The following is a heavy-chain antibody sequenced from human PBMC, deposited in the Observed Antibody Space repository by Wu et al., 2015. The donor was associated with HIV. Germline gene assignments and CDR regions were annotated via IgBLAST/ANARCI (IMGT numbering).Heavy chain of an antibody. CDR1: GGTFSSYA. CDR2: IIPIFGTA. J-gene: IGHJ3*02. V-gene: IGHV1-69*05. D-gene: IGHD4-23*01. CDR3: ARWQGEKQGSSYGGNEGAFDI. Sequence: QVQLVQSGAEVKKPGSSVKVSCKASGGTFSSYAISWVRQAPGQGLEWMGGIIPIFGTANYAQKFQGRVTITTDESTSTAYMELSSLRSEDTAVYYCARWQGEKQGSSYGGNEGAFDIWGQGTMVTVSS.